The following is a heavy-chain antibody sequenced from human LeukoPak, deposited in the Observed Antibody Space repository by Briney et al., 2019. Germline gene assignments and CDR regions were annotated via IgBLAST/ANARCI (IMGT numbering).Heavy chain of an antibody. CDR1: GFTFSSDE. CDR3: ARGLLLD. J-gene: IGHJ4*02. V-gene: IGHV3-48*03. D-gene: IGHD2/OR15-2a*01. Sequence: GGSLRLSCAASGFTFSSDEMNWVRQAPGKGLEWVSYISSSGRTIYYADSVKGRFTVSRDNAKNSLYLQMNSLGAEDTAVYYCARGLLLDWGQGTLVTVSS. CDR2: ISSSGRTI.